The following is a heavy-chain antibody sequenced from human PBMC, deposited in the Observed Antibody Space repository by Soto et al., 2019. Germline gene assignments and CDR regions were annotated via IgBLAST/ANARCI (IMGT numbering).Heavy chain of an antibody. CDR3: ARAPDIAARRNQKYYYYGMDV. CDR2: ISYDGSNK. D-gene: IGHD6-6*01. V-gene: IGHV3-30-3*01. Sequence: GGSLRLSCAASGFTFSSYAMHWVRQAPGKGLEWVAVISYDGSNKYYADSVKGRFTISRDNSKNTLYLQMNSLRAEDTAVYYCARAPDIAARRNQKYYYYGMDVWGQGTTVTVSS. J-gene: IGHJ6*02. CDR1: GFTFSSYA.